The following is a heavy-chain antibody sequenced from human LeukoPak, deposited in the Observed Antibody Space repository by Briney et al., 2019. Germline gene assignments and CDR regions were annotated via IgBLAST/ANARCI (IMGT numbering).Heavy chain of an antibody. CDR1: GGSFSGYY. V-gene: IGHV4-34*01. J-gene: IGHJ6*03. Sequence: PSETLSLTCAVYGGSFSGYYWSWVRQPPGKGLEWIGEINHSGSTNYNPSLKSRVTISVDTSPNQFSLKLSSVTAADTAVYYCARVIGGGWLGEGLYYMDVWGKGTTVTVSS. D-gene: IGHD3-10*01. CDR2: INHSGST. CDR3: ARVIGGGWLGEGLYYMDV.